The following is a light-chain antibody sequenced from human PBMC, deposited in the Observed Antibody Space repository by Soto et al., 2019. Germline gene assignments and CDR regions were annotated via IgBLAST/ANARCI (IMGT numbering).Light chain of an antibody. Sequence: EVVMTQSPATLSVSPGERATLSCRASQSVTSNYLAWYQRKPGQAPRLLIYGISTRATGVPDRFSGSGSGTDFTLTISRLEPEDFAVYYCQQYTDWPLTFGQGTKVDIK. CDR2: GIS. CDR3: QQYTDWPLT. CDR1: QSVTSNY. V-gene: IGKV3-20*01. J-gene: IGKJ1*01.